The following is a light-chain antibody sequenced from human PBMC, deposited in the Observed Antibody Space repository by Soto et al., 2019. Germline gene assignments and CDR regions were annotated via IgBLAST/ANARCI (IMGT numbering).Light chain of an antibody. V-gene: IGKV3-20*01. CDR2: DAS. Sequence: EIVLTQSPGTLSLSPGERATLSCRASQSVSSSYLAWYQQKPGQAPRLLIYDASSRATGIPDRFSGSGSGTDFTLTISRLEPEDFAVYYCQQYGSSPTFGGGTKVDI. J-gene: IGKJ4*01. CDR1: QSVSSSY. CDR3: QQYGSSPT.